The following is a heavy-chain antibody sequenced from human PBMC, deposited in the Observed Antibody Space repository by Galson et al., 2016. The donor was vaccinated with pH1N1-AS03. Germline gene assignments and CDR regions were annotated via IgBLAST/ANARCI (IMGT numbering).Heavy chain of an antibody. Sequence: SVKVSCKASGYTFPNFRMSWVRQAPGQGLEWMGWISPYNGNTQYAQRLEGRVTMTTDTSTNTAYLGLRSLTYDETAVHYLSRAAPFDPWGHGTLVIVSS. CDR1: GYTFPNFR. CDR2: ISPYNGNT. V-gene: IGHV1-18*04. J-gene: IGHJ5*02. D-gene: IGHD2-15*01. CDR3: SRAAPFDP.